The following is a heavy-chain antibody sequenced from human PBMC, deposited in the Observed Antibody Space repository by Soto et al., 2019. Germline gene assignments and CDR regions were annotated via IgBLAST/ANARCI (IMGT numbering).Heavy chain of an antibody. V-gene: IGHV1-2*04. CDR1: GYTFTGYY. Sequence: ASVKVSCKASGYTFTGYYMHWVRQAPGQGLEWMGWINPNSGGTNYAQKFQGWVTMTRDTSISTAYMGLSRLRSDDTAVYYCARASLRFLEWLFSKDYYYGMDVWGQGTTVTVSS. D-gene: IGHD3-3*01. CDR3: ARASLRFLEWLFSKDYYYGMDV. CDR2: INPNSGGT. J-gene: IGHJ6*02.